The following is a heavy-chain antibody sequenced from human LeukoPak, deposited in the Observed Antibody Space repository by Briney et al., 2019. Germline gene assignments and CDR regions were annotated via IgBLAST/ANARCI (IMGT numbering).Heavy chain of an antibody. CDR3: AKEGTVTTRAFDI. J-gene: IGHJ3*02. V-gene: IGHV3-9*01. CDR1: GFTFDDYA. Sequence: GRSLRLSCAASGFTFDDYAMHWVRQAPGKGLEWVSGISWNSGSIGYADSVKGRFTISRDNAKNSLYLQMNSLRAEDTALYYCAKEGTVTTRAFDIWGQGTMVTVSS. D-gene: IGHD4-17*01. CDR2: ISWNSGSI.